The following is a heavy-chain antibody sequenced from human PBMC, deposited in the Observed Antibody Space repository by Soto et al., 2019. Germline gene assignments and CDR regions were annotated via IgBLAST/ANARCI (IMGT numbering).Heavy chain of an antibody. CDR2: IHYSGSI. CDR1: GGSVSSGDYY. D-gene: IGHD3-22*01. CDR3: ARAHRYYDYPDI. J-gene: IGHJ3*02. Sequence: QVQLQESVPGLVKASQTLSLTCTVSGGSVSSGDYYWSWIRQPPGKGLEWIGYIHYSGSIYYNPSLKSRVTISVDTSKNQFSLKLTSVTAADTAVYYCARAHRYYDYPDIWGQGTMVTVSS. V-gene: IGHV4-30-4*01.